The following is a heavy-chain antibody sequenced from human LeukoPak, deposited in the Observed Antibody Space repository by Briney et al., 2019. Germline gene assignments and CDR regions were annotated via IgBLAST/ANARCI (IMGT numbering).Heavy chain of an antibody. J-gene: IGHJ6*02. V-gene: IGHV4-59*01. CDR2: IYYSGST. CDR1: GGSISSYY. CDR3: ARGYSSFYGMDV. Sequence: SETLSLTCTVSGGSISSYYWSWIRQPPGQGLEWIGYIYYSGSTNYNPSLRSRVTISVDTSKIQFSLRLTSVTAADTAVYFCARGYSSFYGMDVWGQGATVTVSS. D-gene: IGHD6-6*01.